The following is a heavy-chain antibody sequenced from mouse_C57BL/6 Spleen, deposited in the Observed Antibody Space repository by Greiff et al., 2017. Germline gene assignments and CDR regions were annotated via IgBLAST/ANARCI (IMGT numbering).Heavy chain of an antibody. Sequence: QVQLQQPGAELVKPGASVKMSCKASGYTFTSYWITWVKQRPGQGLEWIGDIYPGSGSTNYNEKLQSKATLTLDTSSSTAYMQLSSLTSEDSAVYYCARFYYYDGYFEVWGTGTAVTVSS. CDR1: GYTFTSYW. J-gene: IGHJ1*03. CDR2: IYPGSGST. CDR3: ARFYYYDGYFEV. D-gene: IGHD1-1*01. V-gene: IGHV1-55*01.